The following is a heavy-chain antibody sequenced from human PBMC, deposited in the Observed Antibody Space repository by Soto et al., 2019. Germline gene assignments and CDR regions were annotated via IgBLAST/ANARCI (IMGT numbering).Heavy chain of an antibody. Sequence: QVQLMQSGAEVRKPGASVRLSCETSGYNFNQYYIHWVRQAPGQGLEWMGIINLRGGTTEYAHKFRARVTVNGDTSTSTAYMELRSLRSEDTAIYFCARGPDDSDVPRWDYWGQGTLVTVSS. CDR3: ARGPDDSDVPRWDY. D-gene: IGHD4-17*01. J-gene: IGHJ4*02. V-gene: IGHV1-46*02. CDR2: INLRGGTT. CDR1: GYNFNQYY.